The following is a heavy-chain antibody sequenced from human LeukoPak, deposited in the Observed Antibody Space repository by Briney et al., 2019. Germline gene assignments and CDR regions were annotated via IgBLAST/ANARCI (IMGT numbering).Heavy chain of an antibody. J-gene: IGHJ4*02. CDR3: ARGLLLWFGELSAFDY. CDR1: GDSVSSNSAA. V-gene: IGHV6-1*01. Sequence: SQTLSLTCAISGDSVSSNSAAWNWIRQSPSRGLEWLGRTYYRSKWYNDYAVSVKSRITINPDTSKNQFSLQLNSVTPEDTAVYYCARGLLLWFGELSAFDYWGQGTLVTVSS. CDR2: TYYRSKWYN. D-gene: IGHD3-10*01.